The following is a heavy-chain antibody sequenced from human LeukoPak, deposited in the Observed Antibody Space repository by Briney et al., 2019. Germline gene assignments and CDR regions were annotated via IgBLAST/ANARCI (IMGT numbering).Heavy chain of an antibody. Sequence: ASVKVSWKASGYSFTGNYMHWVRQAAGQGREWMGWINPNSGGTNYAQKFQGRVTMTRDTSISTAYMELSRLRSDDTAVYYCARAFALGGAMVTSYWFDPWGQGTLVTVSS. J-gene: IGHJ5*02. CDR2: INPNSGGT. D-gene: IGHD5-18*01. CDR3: ARAFALGGAMVTSYWFDP. V-gene: IGHV1-2*02. CDR1: GYSFTGNY.